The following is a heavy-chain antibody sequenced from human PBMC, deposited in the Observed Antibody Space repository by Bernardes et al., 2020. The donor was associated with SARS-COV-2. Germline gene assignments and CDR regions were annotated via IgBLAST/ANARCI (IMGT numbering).Heavy chain of an antibody. V-gene: IGHV3-33*01. Sequence: GSLRLSCAASGFTFSSYGMHWVRQAPGKGLEWVAVIWYDESNKYYAESVKGRFTISRDNSKNTLYLQMNSLRGEDTAMYYCARDLRTEYRSGWPLDYWGQGTLVTVSS. CDR2: IWYDESNK. CDR3: ARDLRTEYRSGWPLDY. CDR1: GFTFSSYG. J-gene: IGHJ4*02. D-gene: IGHD6-19*01.